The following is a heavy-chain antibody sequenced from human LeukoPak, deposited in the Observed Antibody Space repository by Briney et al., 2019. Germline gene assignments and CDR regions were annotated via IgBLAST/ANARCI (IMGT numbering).Heavy chain of an antibody. D-gene: IGHD1-26*01. J-gene: IGHJ4*02. CDR1: GFTVSSNY. Sequence: GGSLRLSCAASGFTVSSNYMSWVRQAPGKGLERVSVIYSGGSTYYADSAKGRFTISRDKSRNTRDLQMNSLSAEDTAVYYCARDFGDGGYYYWGQGTLVTVSS. CDR2: IYSGGST. CDR3: ARDFGDGGYYY. V-gene: IGHV3-66*02.